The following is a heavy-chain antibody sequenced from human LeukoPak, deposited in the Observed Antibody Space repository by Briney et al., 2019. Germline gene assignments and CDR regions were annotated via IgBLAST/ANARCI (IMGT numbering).Heavy chain of an antibody. CDR3: ARGNTAMVLPFDY. CDR1: GGSFSGYC. J-gene: IGHJ4*02. D-gene: IGHD5-18*01. V-gene: IGHV4-34*01. CDR2: INHSGST. Sequence: PSETLSLTCAVYGGSFSGYCWSWIRQPPGKGLEWIGEINHSGSTNYNPSLKSRVTISVDTSKNQFSLKLSSVTAADTAVYYCARGNTAMVLPFDYWGQGTLVTVSS.